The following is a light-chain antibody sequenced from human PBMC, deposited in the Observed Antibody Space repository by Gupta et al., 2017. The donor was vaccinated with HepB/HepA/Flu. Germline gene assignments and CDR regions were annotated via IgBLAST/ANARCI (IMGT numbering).Light chain of an antibody. CDR2: DVS. V-gene: IGLV2-14*01. J-gene: IGLJ2*01. Sequence: QSALTQPAPVSGSPGQSITISCTGTSSDVGGYNYVSWYQQHPGKAPKLLIYDVSNRPSGLSNRFSGSKSGNTASLTISGLQAEDEADYYCSSYTSSTTLVFGGGTKVTVL. CDR1: SSDVGGYNY. CDR3: SSYTSSTTLV.